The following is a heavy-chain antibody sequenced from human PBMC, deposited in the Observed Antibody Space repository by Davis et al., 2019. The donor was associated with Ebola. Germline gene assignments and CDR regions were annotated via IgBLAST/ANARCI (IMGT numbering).Heavy chain of an antibody. V-gene: IGHV4-39*01. D-gene: IGHD3-22*01. CDR2: IYYSGST. J-gene: IGHJ4*02. CDR1: GGSISSSSYY. Sequence: MPSETLSLTCTVSGGSISSSSYYWGWIRQPPGKGLEWIGSIYYSGSTYYNPSLKSRVTISVDTSKNQFSLKLSSVTAADTAVYYCARHFLMVIAYNYYFDYWGQGTLVTVSS. CDR3: ARHFLMVIAYNYYFDY.